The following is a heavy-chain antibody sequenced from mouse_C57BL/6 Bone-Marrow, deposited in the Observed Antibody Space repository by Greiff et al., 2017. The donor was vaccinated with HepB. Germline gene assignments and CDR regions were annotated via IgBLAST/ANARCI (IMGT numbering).Heavy chain of an antibody. V-gene: IGHV1-26*01. CDR3: ATPVSPYYFDY. Sequence: EVKLVESGPELVKPGASVKISCKASGYTFTDYYMNWVKQSHGKSLEWIGDINPNNGGTSYNQKFKGKATLTVDKSSSTAYMELRSLTSEDSAVYYCATPVSPYYFDYWGQGTTLTVSS. D-gene: IGHD6-2*01. J-gene: IGHJ2*01. CDR1: GYTFTDYY. CDR2: INPNNGGT.